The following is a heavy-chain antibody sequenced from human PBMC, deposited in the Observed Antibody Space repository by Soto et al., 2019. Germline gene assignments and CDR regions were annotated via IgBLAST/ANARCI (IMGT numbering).Heavy chain of an antibody. CDR3: ARQSPTPGYYYFSYGMDV. D-gene: IGHD4-17*01. Sequence: PGESLKISCKASGYIFTPYWIGWVRQMPGKGLEWMGIIYPGDSDTRYSPSFQGQVTISADKSISTASLQWSSLKASDTAVYYCARQSPTPGYYYFSYGMDVWGQGTTVTVSS. J-gene: IGHJ6*02. CDR2: IYPGDSDT. V-gene: IGHV5-51*01. CDR1: GYIFTPYW.